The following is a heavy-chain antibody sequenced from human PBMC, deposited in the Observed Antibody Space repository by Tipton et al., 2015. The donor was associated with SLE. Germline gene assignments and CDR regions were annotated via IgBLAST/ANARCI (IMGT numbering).Heavy chain of an antibody. D-gene: IGHD6-13*01. CDR2: IYYSGST. J-gene: IGHJ3*02. CDR1: GGSISSSSYY. CDR3: ARAGGYSSSDAFDI. Sequence: LRLSCTVSGGSISSSSYYWGWIRQPPGKGLERIGSIYYSGSTYYNPSLKSRVTISVDTSKNQFSLKLSSVTAADTAVYYCARAGGYSSSDAFDIWGQGTMVTVSS. V-gene: IGHV4-39*07.